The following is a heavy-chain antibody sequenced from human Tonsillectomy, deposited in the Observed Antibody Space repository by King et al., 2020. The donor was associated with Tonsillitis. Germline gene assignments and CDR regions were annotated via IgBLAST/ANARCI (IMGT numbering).Heavy chain of an antibody. V-gene: IGHV4-39*07. CDR3: ARLFPSFDY. Sequence: QLQESGPGLVKPSETLSLTCTVSGGSISSSNYYWGWIRQPPGKGLEWIGRIYYSGSTYYNPSLKRRVTISVDTSKNQFSLKLSSVTAADTAVYYCARLFPSFDYWGQGTLVTVSS. CDR1: GGSISSSNYY. J-gene: IGHJ4*02. CDR2: IYYSGST. D-gene: IGHD2/OR15-2a*01.